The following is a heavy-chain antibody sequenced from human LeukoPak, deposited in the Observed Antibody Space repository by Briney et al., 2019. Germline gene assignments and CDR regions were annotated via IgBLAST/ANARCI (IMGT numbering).Heavy chain of an antibody. V-gene: IGHV1-46*01. CDR3: ARDFYSSGWSYFDY. Sequence: ASVKVSCKASGYTFTSYYMHWVRQAPGQGLEWMGIITTSGGSTSYAQKFQGRVTMTRDMSTSTVYMERSSLRSEDTAVYYCARDFYSSGWSYFDYWGQGTLVTVSS. J-gene: IGHJ4*02. D-gene: IGHD6-19*01. CDR2: ITTSGGST. CDR1: GYTFTSYY.